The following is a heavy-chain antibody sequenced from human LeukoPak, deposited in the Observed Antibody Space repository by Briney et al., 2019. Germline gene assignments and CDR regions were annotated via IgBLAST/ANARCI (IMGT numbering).Heavy chain of an antibody. CDR1: GGYISSYY. Sequence: SETLSLTCTVSGGYISSYYWSWIRQPPGKGLERIGYIYYSGSTNYNPSLKSRVTISVDTSKNQFSLKLSSVTAADTAVYYCASLDYVWGSYHTKNWYFDLWGRGTLVTVSS. CDR3: ASLDYVWGSYHTKNWYFDL. J-gene: IGHJ2*01. V-gene: IGHV4-59*08. CDR2: IYYSGST. D-gene: IGHD3-16*01.